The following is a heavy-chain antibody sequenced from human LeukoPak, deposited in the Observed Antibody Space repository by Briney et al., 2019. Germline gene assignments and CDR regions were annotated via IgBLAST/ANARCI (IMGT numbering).Heavy chain of an antibody. J-gene: IGHJ4*02. D-gene: IGHD1-26*01. CDR2: ISGSADTT. V-gene: IGHV3-23*01. CDR1: GFTFSSYA. Sequence: QSGGSLRLSCAASGFTFSSYAMSWVRQAPGKGLEWVSSISGSADTTDYADSVKGRFTISRDNSNDTLYLQMSSLRAEDTAIYYCARERSIGSLDYWGQGTLVTVSS. CDR3: ARERSIGSLDY.